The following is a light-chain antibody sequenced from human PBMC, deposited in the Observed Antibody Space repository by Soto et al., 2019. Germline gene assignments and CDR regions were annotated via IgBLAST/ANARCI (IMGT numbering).Light chain of an antibody. Sequence: IFITQSPATLSVSPGERATLSCRASQNIYSNVAWYQQRPGQAPRLLIYRASTRATGVPARFSGSGSGTEFTLTISGLQSEDFALYYCQQYQSLWTFGQGTKVDI. CDR1: QNIYSN. CDR3: QQYQSLWT. J-gene: IGKJ1*01. CDR2: RAS. V-gene: IGKV3-15*01.